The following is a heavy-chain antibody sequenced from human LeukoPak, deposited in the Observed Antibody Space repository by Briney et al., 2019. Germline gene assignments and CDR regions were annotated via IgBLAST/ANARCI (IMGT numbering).Heavy chain of an antibody. V-gene: IGHV3-30-3*01. J-gene: IGHJ4*02. D-gene: IGHD4-17*01. CDR2: ISYDGSNK. CDR3: ARVDYGDYLTVDY. CDR1: GFTFSSYA. Sequence: GGSLRLSCAASGFTFSSYAMHWVRQAPGKGLEWVAVISYDGSNKYYADSVKGRFTISRDNSKNTLYLQMNSLRAEDTAVYYCARVDYGDYLTVDYWGQETLVTVSS.